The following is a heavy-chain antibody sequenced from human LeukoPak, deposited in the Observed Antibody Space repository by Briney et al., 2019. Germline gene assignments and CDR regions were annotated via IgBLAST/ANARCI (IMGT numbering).Heavy chain of an antibody. CDR3: ARDKITMIEVAYYYVDY. CDR2: ISGSGGST. J-gene: IGHJ4*02. Sequence: GGSLRLSCAASGFTFSSYGMSWVRQAPGKGLEWVSAISGSGGSTYYADSVKGRFTISRDNSKNTLYLQMNSLRAEDTAVYYCARDKITMIEVAYYYVDYWGQGTLVTVSS. CDR1: GFTFSSYG. V-gene: IGHV3-23*01. D-gene: IGHD3-22*01.